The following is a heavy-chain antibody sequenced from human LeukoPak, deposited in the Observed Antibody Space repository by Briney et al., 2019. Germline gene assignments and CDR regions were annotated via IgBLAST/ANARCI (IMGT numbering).Heavy chain of an antibody. J-gene: IGHJ4*02. CDR3: ARGGTGSGSYYASGNADFDY. Sequence: SETLSLTCTVSGGSISSSSYYWGWIRQPPGKGLEWIGEINHSGSTNYNPSLKSRVTISVDTSKNQFSLKLSSVTAADTAVYYCARGGTGSGSYYASGNADFDYWGQGTLVTVSS. CDR1: GGSISSSSYY. D-gene: IGHD1-26*01. V-gene: IGHV4-39*07. CDR2: INHSGST.